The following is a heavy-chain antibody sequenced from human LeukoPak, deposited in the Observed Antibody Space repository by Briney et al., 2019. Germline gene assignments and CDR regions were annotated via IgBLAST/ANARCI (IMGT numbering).Heavy chain of an antibody. CDR1: GGSISSSSYY. D-gene: IGHD6-13*01. Sequence: PSETLSLTCTVSGGSISSSSYYWGWIRQPPGKGLEWIGYIYYSGSTNYNPSLKSRVTISVDTSKNQFSLKLSSVTAADTAVYYCARTPKYSSSWYYYYYYMDVWGKGTTVTVSS. CDR3: ARTPKYSSSWYYYYYYMDV. CDR2: IYYSGST. J-gene: IGHJ6*03. V-gene: IGHV4-61*05.